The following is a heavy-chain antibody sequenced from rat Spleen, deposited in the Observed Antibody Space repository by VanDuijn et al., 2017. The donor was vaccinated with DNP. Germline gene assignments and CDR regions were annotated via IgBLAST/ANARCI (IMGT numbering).Heavy chain of an antibody. V-gene: IGHV3-3*01. D-gene: IGHD1-1*01. J-gene: IGHJ3*01. Sequence: EVLLQESGPGLVKPSQSLSLTCSVTFYSITSSNNWNWLRKFPGDKLEWMGYINSAGITNYTPSLKSRISITRDTSKNQFFLQVNSVTTEDTATYYCARWDHYIGFAYWGQGTLVTVSS. CDR1: FYSITSSNN. CDR2: INSAGIT. CDR3: ARWDHYIGFAY.